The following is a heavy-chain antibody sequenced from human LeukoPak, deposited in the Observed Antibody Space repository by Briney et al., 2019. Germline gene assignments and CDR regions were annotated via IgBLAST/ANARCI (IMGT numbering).Heavy chain of an antibody. Sequence: PSETLSLTCTVSGYSISSGYYWGWIRQPPGRGLEWIGSIYHSGSTYYNPSLKSRVTISVDTSKNQFSLKLSSVTAADTAVYYCARALIVVVPAATDYFDYWGQGTLVTVSS. J-gene: IGHJ4*02. D-gene: IGHD2-2*01. CDR1: GYSISSGYY. V-gene: IGHV4-38-2*02. CDR3: ARALIVVVPAATDYFDY. CDR2: IYHSGST.